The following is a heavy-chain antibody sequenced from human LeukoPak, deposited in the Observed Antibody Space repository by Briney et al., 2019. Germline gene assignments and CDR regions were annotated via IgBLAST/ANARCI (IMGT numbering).Heavy chain of an antibody. CDR3: ARKRIMNAFDI. CDR2: IYSGGST. Sequence: GGSLRLSCAASGFTFSNYYMSWVRQAPGKGLEWVSVIYSGGSTYYADSVKGRFTISRDNSKNTLYLQMNSLRAEDTAVYYCARKRIMNAFDIWGQGTMVTVSS. V-gene: IGHV3-66*01. D-gene: IGHD3-16*01. CDR1: GFTFSNYY. J-gene: IGHJ3*02.